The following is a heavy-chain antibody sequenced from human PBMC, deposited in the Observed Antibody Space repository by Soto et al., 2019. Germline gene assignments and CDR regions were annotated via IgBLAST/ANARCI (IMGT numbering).Heavy chain of an antibody. CDR2: FDPEDGET. D-gene: IGHD3-22*01. J-gene: IGHJ4*02. CDR3: ATDPVYDSSGYFDY. CDR1: GGTFSSYA. V-gene: IGHV1-24*01. Sequence: VASVKVSCKASGGTFSSYAISWVRQAPGKGLEWMGGFDPEDGETIYAQKFQGRVTVTEDTSTDTAYMELSSLRSEDTAVYYCATDPVYDSSGYFDYWGQGTLVTVSS.